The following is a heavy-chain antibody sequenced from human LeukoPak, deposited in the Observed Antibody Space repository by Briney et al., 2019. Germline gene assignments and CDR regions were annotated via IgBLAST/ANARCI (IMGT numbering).Heavy chain of an antibody. CDR1: GFTFSSYA. J-gene: IGHJ4*02. V-gene: IGHV3-30-3*01. D-gene: IGHD6-13*01. Sequence: GSLRLSCAASGFTFSSYAMHWVRQAPGKGLEWVAVISFDGTNKYYADSVKGRFTISRDNSKNTLSLQMNSLRAEDTAIYYCATDRGQQLILYYFDYWGQGTLVTVSS. CDR3: ATDRGQQLILYYFDY. CDR2: ISFDGTNK.